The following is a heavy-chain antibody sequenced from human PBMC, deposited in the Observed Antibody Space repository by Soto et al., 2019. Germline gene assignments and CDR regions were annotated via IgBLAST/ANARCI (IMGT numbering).Heavy chain of an antibody. CDR2: ISTTGDRP. J-gene: IGHJ4*02. V-gene: IGHV3-23*01. Sequence: GGSLILSCAASGFTFSSYAMSWVRQAPGKGLEWLSTISTTGDRPYYPDSVKGRFTISRDNSKNTLYLQVDSLRPEDTAVYYCARRGTWPLCYFDYWGQGALVTVSS. CDR3: ARRGTWPLCYFDY. CDR1: GFTFSSYA.